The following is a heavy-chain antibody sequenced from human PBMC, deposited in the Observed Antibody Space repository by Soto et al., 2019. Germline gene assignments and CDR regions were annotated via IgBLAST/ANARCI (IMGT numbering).Heavy chain of an antibody. D-gene: IGHD2-2*01. CDR1: GYTFSTYG. Sequence: QVQLVQSGAEVKKPGASVKVSCKASGYTFSTYGITWVRQAPGQGLEWMGWISAYNGNTNYAAKLQGRVTMTTDTSTSTAYIALRSLRSDDTAVCYCARAVVVPGASYGMDVWGQGTTVTVSS. V-gene: IGHV1-18*04. J-gene: IGHJ6*02. CDR3: ARAVVVPGASYGMDV. CDR2: ISAYNGNT.